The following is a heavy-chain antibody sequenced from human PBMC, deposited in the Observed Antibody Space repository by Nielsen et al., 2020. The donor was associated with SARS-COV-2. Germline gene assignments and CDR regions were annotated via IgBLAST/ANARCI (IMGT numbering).Heavy chain of an antibody. CDR1: GGSFSAYY. CDR2: INHSGST. CDR3: ARAPDYDILTGDYPDAFDI. V-gene: IGHV4-34*01. Sequence: TLSLTCAVYGGSFSAYYWSWIRQPPGKGLEWIGEINHSGSTNYNPSLKSRVTISVDTSKNQFSLKLSSVTAADTAVYYCARAPDYDILTGDYPDAFDIWGQGTKVTVSS. J-gene: IGHJ3*02. D-gene: IGHD3-9*01.